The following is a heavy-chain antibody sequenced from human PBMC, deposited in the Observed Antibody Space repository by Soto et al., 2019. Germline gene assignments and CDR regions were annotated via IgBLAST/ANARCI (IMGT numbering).Heavy chain of an antibody. CDR3: ARRYGSCFDY. J-gene: IGHJ4*02. V-gene: IGHV4-59*08. CDR1: GGSISTYY. Sequence: SETLSLTCTVSGGSISTYYWNWIRQTPGKGLEWIGYIHHSGRTNYNPSLRSRVTISVDTSKNQFSLKLTSVTAADTAMYYCARRYGSCFDYWGQGTLVTVSS. CDR2: IHHSGRT. D-gene: IGHD5-18*01.